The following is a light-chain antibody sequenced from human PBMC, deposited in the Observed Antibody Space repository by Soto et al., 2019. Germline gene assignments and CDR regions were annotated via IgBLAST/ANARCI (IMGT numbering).Light chain of an antibody. V-gene: IGLV2-14*01. CDR3: SSYTSSSTPYV. J-gene: IGLJ1*01. CDR1: ISDVGGYNY. Sequence: QSVMTQPASVYGSPGQSVTMSCTGTISDVGGYNYVSWYQQHPGKAPKLMIYEVSNRPSGVSNRFSGSKSGNTASLTISGLQAEDEADYYCSSYTSSSTPYVFGTGTKV. CDR2: EVS.